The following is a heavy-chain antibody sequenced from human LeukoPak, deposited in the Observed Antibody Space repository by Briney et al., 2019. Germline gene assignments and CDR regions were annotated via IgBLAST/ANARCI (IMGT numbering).Heavy chain of an antibody. V-gene: IGHV3-7*01. J-gene: IGHJ4*02. CDR3: ARIRLALGY. CDR2: IKEDGSEK. D-gene: IGHD3-9*01. Sequence: GGSLRLSCAASGFTFSNYWMSWVRQAPGKGLEWVTNIKEDGSEKYYVDSVKGRFTISRDNARNSLYLEMNSLRAEDTAVYYCARIRLALGYWGQGTLVTVSS. CDR1: GFTFSNYW.